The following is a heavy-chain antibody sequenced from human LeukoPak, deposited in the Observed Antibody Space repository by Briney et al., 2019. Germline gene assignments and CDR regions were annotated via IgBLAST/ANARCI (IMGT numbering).Heavy chain of an antibody. CDR3: ARGVSSGWYGGHYYYMDV. J-gene: IGHJ6*03. CDR1: GYTFTDYA. V-gene: IGHV1-8*03. D-gene: IGHD6-19*01. Sequence: ASVKVSCKASGYTFTDYALHWVRQAPGQSLEWMGWMNPNSGNTGYAQKFQGRVTITRNTSISTAYMELSSLRSEDTAVYYCARGVSSGWYGGHYYYMDVWGKGTTVTVSS. CDR2: MNPNSGNT.